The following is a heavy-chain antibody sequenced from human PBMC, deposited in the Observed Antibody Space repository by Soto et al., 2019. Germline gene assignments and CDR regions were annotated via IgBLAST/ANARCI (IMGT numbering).Heavy chain of an antibody. D-gene: IGHD2-15*01. CDR1: GYTFTTYG. Sequence: QVQLVQSGAEVKKPGASVKVSCKASGYTFTTYGMHWVRQAPGQRLEWMGWINAGNGNTKYSQKFQGRVTITRDTSASTAYMELSSLRSEDTAVYYCARVVPDIVVVVADMGHAFDIWGQGTMVTVSS. V-gene: IGHV1-3*01. CDR2: INAGNGNT. J-gene: IGHJ3*02. CDR3: ARVVPDIVVVVADMGHAFDI.